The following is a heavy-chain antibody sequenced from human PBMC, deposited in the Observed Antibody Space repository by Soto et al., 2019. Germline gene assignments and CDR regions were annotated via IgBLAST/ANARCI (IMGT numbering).Heavy chain of an antibody. V-gene: IGHV4-39*01. J-gene: IGHJ4*02. CDR1: GGSISSSSYY. CDR2: IYYSGST. CDR3: AKGYCSGGSCYGFDY. Sequence: SETLSLTCTVSGGSISSSSYYWGWIRQPPGKGLEWIGSIYYSGSTYYNPSLKSRVTISVDTSKNQFSLKLSSVTAADTAVYYCAKGYCSGGSCYGFDYWGQGTLVT. D-gene: IGHD2-15*01.